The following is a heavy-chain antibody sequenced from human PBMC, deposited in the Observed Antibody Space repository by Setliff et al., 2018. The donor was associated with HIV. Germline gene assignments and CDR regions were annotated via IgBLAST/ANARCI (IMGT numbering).Heavy chain of an antibody. D-gene: IGHD3-22*01. CDR2: IRSKTYAGTT. Sequence: GGSLRLSCTASGFTFGDYAMSWVRQAPGKGLEWVGFIRSKTYAGTTEYAASVIGRFSISRDDSKDMLYLQMNSLRAEDTAVYYCAKDIVVVIGPPFQHWGQGTLVNVSS. CDR1: GFTFGDYA. J-gene: IGHJ1*01. CDR3: AKDIVVVIGPPFQH. V-gene: IGHV3-49*04.